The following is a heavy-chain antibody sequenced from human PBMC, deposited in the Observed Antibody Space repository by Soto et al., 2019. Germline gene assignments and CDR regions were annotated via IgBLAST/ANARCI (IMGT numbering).Heavy chain of an antibody. V-gene: IGHV1-18*01. CDR1: GYTFTSYG. CDR3: ARGLIRFLEWLDWFDP. J-gene: IGHJ5*02. Sequence: GASVKVSCKASGYTFTSYGISWVRQAPGQGLEWMGWISAYNGNTNYAQKLQGRVTMTTDTSTSTAYMELRSLRSDDTAVYYCARGLIRFLEWLDWFDPWGQGTLVTVSS. D-gene: IGHD3-3*01. CDR2: ISAYNGNT.